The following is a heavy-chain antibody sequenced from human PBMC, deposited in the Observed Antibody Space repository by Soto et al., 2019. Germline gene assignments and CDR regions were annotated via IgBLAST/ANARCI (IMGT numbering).Heavy chain of an antibody. D-gene: IGHD3-22*01. CDR3: ARGPMLVLVITRSIHYRMDV. CDR1: GGSFSGYY. V-gene: IGHV4-34*01. J-gene: IGHJ6*02. Sequence: SETLSLTCAVYGGSFSGYYWSWIRQPPGKGLEWIGEINHSGSTNYNPSLKSRVTISVDTSKNQFSLKLSSVTAADTAVYYCARGPMLVLVITRSIHYRMDVWGQVTTVTVSS. CDR2: INHSGST.